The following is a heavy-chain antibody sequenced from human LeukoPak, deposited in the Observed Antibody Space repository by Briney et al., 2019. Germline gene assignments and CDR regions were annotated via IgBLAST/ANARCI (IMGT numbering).Heavy chain of an antibody. CDR1: GGSNSSSSYY. D-gene: IGHD3-10*01. J-gene: IGHJ4*02. CDR2: IHYSGNT. V-gene: IGHV4-39*01. CDR3: ASYSGTPDY. Sequence: SETLSLTCTVSGGSNSSSSYYWGWIRQAPGKGLEWIGSIHYSGNTYYSSSLRSRVTISVDKSKNQFSLKLSSVTAADTALYYCASYSGTPDYWGQGTLVTVSS.